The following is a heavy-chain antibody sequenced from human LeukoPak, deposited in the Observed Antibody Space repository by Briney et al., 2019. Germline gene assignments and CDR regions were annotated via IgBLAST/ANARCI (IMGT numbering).Heavy chain of an antibody. CDR2: ISGSGGST. D-gene: IGHD1-1*01. Sequence: PGGSLRLSCAASGFTFSSYAMSWVRQAPGKGLEWVSAISGSGGSTYYADSVKGRFTISRDNSKNTPYLQMNSLRAEDTAVYYCAKALDTPWSGNWFDPWGQGTLVTVSS. V-gene: IGHV3-23*01. CDR3: AKALDTPWSGNWFDP. J-gene: IGHJ5*02. CDR1: GFTFSSYA.